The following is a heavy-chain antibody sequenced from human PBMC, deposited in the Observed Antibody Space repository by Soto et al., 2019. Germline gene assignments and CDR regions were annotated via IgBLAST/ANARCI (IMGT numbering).Heavy chain of an antibody. D-gene: IGHD5-18*01. CDR1: GGTFSSYA. V-gene: IGHV1-69*06. CDR3: VRVGGTGGYTYGLDY. J-gene: IGHJ4*02. Sequence: QVQLVQSGAEVKKPGSSVKVSCKASGGTFSSYAISWVRQAPGQGLEWMGGIIPVFGTGIYAQKFQGRVTITADKSTNTAYIELSSLRSEDTAVYFCVRVGGTGGYTYGLDYWGQGTLVTVSS. CDR2: IIPVFGTG.